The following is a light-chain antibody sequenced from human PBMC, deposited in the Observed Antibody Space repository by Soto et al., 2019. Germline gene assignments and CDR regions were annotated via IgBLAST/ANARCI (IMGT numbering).Light chain of an antibody. CDR3: QQYNNWPLS. CDR2: GAS. CDR1: QSVSSN. V-gene: IGKV3D-15*01. J-gene: IGKJ1*01. Sequence: EVVMRQSPATLSVSPGERATLSCRASQSVSSNLAWYQQKPSQAPRLLIYGASTRATGIPARFSGSGSGTEFTLTISSLQSEDFAVYYCQQYNNWPLSFGQGTKVDI.